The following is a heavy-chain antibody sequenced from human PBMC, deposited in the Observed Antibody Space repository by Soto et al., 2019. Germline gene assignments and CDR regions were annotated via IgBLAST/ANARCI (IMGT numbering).Heavy chain of an antibody. V-gene: IGHV4-39*01. D-gene: IGHD2-15*01. Sequence: QLQLQESGPGLVKPSETLSLTCTVSGGSISSSSYYWGWIRQPPGKGLEWIGSIYYSGSTYYNPSLKGRVPIFGGTSKNQFSLKLSSVAAADTALYYCARHCPHIVVVVAATTFDPWGQGTLVTVSS. CDR2: IYYSGST. CDR1: GGSISSSSYY. CDR3: ARHCPHIVVVVAATTFDP. J-gene: IGHJ5*02.